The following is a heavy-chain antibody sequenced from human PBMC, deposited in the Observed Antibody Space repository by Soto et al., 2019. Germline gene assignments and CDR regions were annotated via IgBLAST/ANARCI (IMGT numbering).Heavy chain of an antibody. CDR3: ARRLGLSATNFDY. CDR2: IYYSGST. V-gene: IGHV4-39*01. D-gene: IGHD2-15*01. J-gene: IGHJ4*02. CDR1: GGSISSSSYY. Sequence: PSETLSLTCTVSGGSISSSSYYWGWIRQPPGKGLEWIGSIYYSGSTYYNPSLKSRVTISVDTSKNQFSLKLSSVTAADTAVYYCARRLGLSATNFDYWGQGTLVTVSS.